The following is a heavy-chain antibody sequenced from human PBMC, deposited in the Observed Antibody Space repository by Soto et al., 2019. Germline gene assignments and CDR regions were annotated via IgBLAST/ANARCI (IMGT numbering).Heavy chain of an antibody. CDR2: ISYDGSNK. CDR1: GFTFSSYA. V-gene: IGHV3-30-3*01. D-gene: IGHD6-13*01. Sequence: PWGSLRLSCAASGFTFSSYAMHWVRQAPGKGLEWVAVISYDGSNKYYADSVKGRFTISRDNSKNTLYLQMNSLRAEDTAVYYCARGAPQQLATRMDVWGQGTTVTVSS. J-gene: IGHJ6*02. CDR3: ARGAPQQLATRMDV.